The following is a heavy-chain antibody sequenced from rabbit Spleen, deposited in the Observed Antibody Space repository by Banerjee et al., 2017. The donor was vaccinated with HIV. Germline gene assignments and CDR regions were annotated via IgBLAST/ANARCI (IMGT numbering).Heavy chain of an antibody. Sequence: QSLEESGGGLVQPEGSLTLTCTASGFSFSSSYYMCWVRQAPGKGLEWIGKILTGGSAYYASWVNGRFTISKTSTTVDLKMTSLTAADTATYFCARRLYDNFNLWGPGTLVTVS. J-gene: IGHJ4*01. CDR1: GFSFSSSYY. CDR2: ILTGGSA. V-gene: IGHV1S40*01. D-gene: IGHD2-1*01. CDR3: ARRLYDNFNL.